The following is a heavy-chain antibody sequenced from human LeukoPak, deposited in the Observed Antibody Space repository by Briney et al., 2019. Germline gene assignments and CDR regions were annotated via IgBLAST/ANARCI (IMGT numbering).Heavy chain of an antibody. CDR3: ARDGIGYMDV. CDR2: ISAYNGNT. CDR1: GYTFTGYY. J-gene: IGHJ6*03. V-gene: IGHV1-18*04. Sequence: ASVKVSCKASGYTFTGYYMHWVRQAPGQGLEWMGWISAYNGNTNYAQKLQGRVTMTTDTSTSTAYMELRSLRSDDTAVYYCARDGIGYMDVWGKGTTVTISS. D-gene: IGHD1-26*01.